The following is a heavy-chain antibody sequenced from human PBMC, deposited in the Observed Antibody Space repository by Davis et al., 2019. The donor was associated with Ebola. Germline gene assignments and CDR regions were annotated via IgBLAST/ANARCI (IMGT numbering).Heavy chain of an antibody. CDR3: ARDRCSGGSCYLGGTPPDY. J-gene: IGHJ4*02. D-gene: IGHD2-15*01. CDR2: IIPIFGTA. CDR1: RGTFSSYA. Sequence: AALVKVSCKASRGTFSSYAISWVRQAPGQGLEWMGGIIPIFGTANYAQKFQGRVTITADKSTSTAYMELSSLRSEDTAVYYCARDRCSGGSCYLGGTPPDYWGQGTLVTVSS. V-gene: IGHV1-69*06.